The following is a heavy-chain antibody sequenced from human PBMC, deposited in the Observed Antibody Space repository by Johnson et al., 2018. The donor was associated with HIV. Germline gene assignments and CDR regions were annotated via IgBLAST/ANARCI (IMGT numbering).Heavy chain of an antibody. D-gene: IGHD6-6*01. V-gene: IGHV3-30*09. CDR1: GFTFNKFA. J-gene: IGHJ3*02. CDR3: VREGYSSSSDAFDI. Sequence: QMQLVESGGGLVQPGRSLRLSCTASGFTFNKFAMHWVRQAPGKGLEWLAFISFDGSNKYFGGSVEGRFDISRENSKNSHYLHMNSLRPEDTAIYYCVREGYSSSSDAFDIWGQGTMVTVSS. CDR2: ISFDGSNK.